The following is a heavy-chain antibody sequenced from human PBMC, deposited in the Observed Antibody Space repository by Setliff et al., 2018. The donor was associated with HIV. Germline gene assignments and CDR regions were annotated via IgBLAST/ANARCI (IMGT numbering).Heavy chain of an antibody. D-gene: IGHD5-12*01. CDR2: IYYSGST. Sequence: LSLTCILSGGSISTSNYYWGWIRQPPGKGLEWIGSIYYSGSTYYPPSLKSRVTISVDTSKNQFSLKLSSVTAADTAVYYCARHFGWLPREIDYWGQGTLVTVSS. CDR1: GGSISTSNYY. V-gene: IGHV4-39*01. CDR3: ARHFGWLPREIDY. J-gene: IGHJ4*02.